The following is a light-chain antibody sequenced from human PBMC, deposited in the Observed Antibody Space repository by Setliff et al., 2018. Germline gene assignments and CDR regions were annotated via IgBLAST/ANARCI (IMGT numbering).Light chain of an antibody. J-gene: IGLJ2*01. V-gene: IGLV2-8*01. CDR2: EAS. CDR1: SSDVGGYNY. Sequence: QSALTQPPPASGSPGQSVTISCTGTSSDVGGYNYVSWYQQQPGKAPKLMIYEASKRPSGVPDRFSGSKSGNTASLTVSGLQAEDEADYYCSSYAGSNNLVFGGGTKATVL. CDR3: SSYAGSNNLV.